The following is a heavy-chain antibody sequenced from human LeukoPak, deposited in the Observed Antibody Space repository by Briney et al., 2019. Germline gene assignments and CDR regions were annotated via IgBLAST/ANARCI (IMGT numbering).Heavy chain of an antibody. V-gene: IGHV4-61*08. Sequence: KSSQTLSLTCTVSGGSISSGDYYWSWIRQPPGKGLEWIGYIYYSGSTNYNPSLKSRVTISVDTSKNQFSLKLSSVTAADTAVYYCARARSGWYFDYWGQGTLVTVSS. CDR3: ARARSGWYFDY. CDR2: IYYSGST. D-gene: IGHD6-19*01. J-gene: IGHJ4*02. CDR1: GGSISSGDYY.